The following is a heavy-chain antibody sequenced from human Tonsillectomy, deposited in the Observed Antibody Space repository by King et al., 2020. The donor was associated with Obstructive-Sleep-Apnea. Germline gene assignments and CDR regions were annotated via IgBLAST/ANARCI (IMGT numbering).Heavy chain of an antibody. V-gene: IGHV5-10-1*01. D-gene: IGHD5-24*01. CDR3: VRHLVATVKGDDA. Sequence: VQLVESGTEVKKPGESLRLSCKGSGYRFTSYWISWVRQMPGKGLEWMGRIYPRDSESNYSPSFQGHVTISVDKSISTAYLQWSSLKASDTAMYYCVRHLVATVKGDDAWGQGTLVTVSS. CDR1: GYRFTSYW. J-gene: IGHJ5*02. CDR2: IYPRDSES.